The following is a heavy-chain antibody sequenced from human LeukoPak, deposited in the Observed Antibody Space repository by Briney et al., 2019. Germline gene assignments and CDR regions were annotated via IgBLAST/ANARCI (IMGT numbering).Heavy chain of an antibody. CDR2: FYTGGST. CDR3: ARHGGGGGDDPFQH. CDR1: GASISSYY. J-gene: IGHJ1*01. Sequence: SETLSLTCTVSGASISSYYWSWIRQPAGKGLEWIGRFYTGGSTNYNPSLKSRVTMSVDTSKNQFSLKLSSVTAADTAVYYCARHGGGGGDDPFQHWGQGTLVTVSS. D-gene: IGHD2-21*01. V-gene: IGHV4-4*07.